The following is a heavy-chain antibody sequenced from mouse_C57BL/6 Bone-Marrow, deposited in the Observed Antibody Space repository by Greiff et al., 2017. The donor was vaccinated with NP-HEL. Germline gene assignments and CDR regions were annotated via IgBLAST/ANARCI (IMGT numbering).Heavy chain of an antibody. D-gene: IGHD2-12*01. V-gene: IGHV14-4*01. Sequence: VQLQQSGAELVRPGASVKLSCTASGFNIKDDYMHWVKQRPEQGLEWIGWIDPENGDTEYASKFQGKATITADTSSNTAYLQLSSLTSEDTAVYYCTFAYYSPYYAMDDWGQGTSVTVSS. CDR1: GFNIKDDY. CDR2: IDPENGDT. J-gene: IGHJ4*01. CDR3: TFAYYSPYYAMDD.